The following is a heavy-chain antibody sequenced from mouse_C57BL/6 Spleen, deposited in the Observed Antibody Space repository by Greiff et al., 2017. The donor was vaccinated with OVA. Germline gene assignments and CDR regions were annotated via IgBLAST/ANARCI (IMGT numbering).Heavy chain of an antibody. Sequence: EVQRVESGGGLVKPGGSLKLSCAASGFTFSDYGMHWVRQAPEKGLEWVAYISSGSSTIYYADTVKGRFTISRDNAKNTLFLQRTRLGSEETDMYYCARNTTGDFDYWGQGTTLTVSS. CDR1: GFTFSDYG. D-gene: IGHD1-1*01. CDR3: ARNTTGDFDY. CDR2: ISSGSSTI. J-gene: IGHJ2*01. V-gene: IGHV5-17*01.